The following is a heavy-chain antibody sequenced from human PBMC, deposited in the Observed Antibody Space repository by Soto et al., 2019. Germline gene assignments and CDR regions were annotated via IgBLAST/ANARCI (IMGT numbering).Heavy chain of an antibody. Sequence: ASVKVPCKASGYTFTGYYMHWVRQSPGQGLEWMGWINPNSGGTNYAQKFQGWVTMTRDTSISTAYMELSRLRSDDTAVYYCARAGGSSSSDAFEIWGQGTMVTVSS. CDR2: INPNSGGT. D-gene: IGHD6-6*01. J-gene: IGHJ3*02. V-gene: IGHV1-2*04. CDR1: GYTFTGYY. CDR3: ARAGGSSSSDAFEI.